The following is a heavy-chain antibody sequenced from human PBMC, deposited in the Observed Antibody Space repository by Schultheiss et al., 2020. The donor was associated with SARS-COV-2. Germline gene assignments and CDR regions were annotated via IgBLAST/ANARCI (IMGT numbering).Heavy chain of an antibody. CDR3: ARHHGYYDILTGRYTPQGYYFDY. Sequence: SETLSLTCTVSGGSISSYYWSWIRQPPGKGLEWIGYIYYSGSTNYNPSLKSRVTISVDTSKNQFSLKLSSVTAADTAVYYCARHHGYYDILTGRYTPQGYYFDYWGQGTLVTVSS. J-gene: IGHJ4*02. V-gene: IGHV4-59*08. CDR2: IYYSGST. D-gene: IGHD3-9*01. CDR1: GGSISSYY.